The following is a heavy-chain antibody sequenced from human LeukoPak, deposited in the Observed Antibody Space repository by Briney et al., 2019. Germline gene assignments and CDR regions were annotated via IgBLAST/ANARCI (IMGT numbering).Heavy chain of an antibody. CDR3: ARGVFEGYSSSWYLDY. J-gene: IGHJ4*02. CDR1: GFTFSSYA. D-gene: IGHD6-13*01. CDR2: ISYDGSNK. V-gene: IGHV3-30*04. Sequence: GGSLRLSCAASGFTFSSYAMHWVRQAPGKGLEWVADISYDGSNKYYADSVKGRFTISRDNSKNTLFLQMNSLRSDDTAVYYCARGVFEGYSSSWYLDYWGQGTLVTVSS.